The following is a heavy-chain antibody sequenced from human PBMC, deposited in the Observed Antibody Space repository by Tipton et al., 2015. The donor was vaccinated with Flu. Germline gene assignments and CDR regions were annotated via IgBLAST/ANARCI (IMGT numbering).Heavy chain of an antibody. CDR3: ARGRGIAADVPCDY. V-gene: IGHV4-59*01. Sequence: TLSLTCTVSGGSISSYYWSWIRQPPGKGLEWIGYIYYSGSTNYNPPLKRRVTISVDTSKNQFFLQLRSVTAAATAVYYCARGRGIAADVPCDYWWQGTLVTVSS. D-gene: IGHD2-15*01. CDR1: GGSISSYY. CDR2: IYYSGST. J-gene: IGHJ4*02.